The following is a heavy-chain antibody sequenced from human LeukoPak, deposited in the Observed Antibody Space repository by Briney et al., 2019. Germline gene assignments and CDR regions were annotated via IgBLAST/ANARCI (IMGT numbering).Heavy chain of an antibody. D-gene: IGHD3-10*01. Sequence: SETLSLTSTVSGGSISSGSYYWSWIRQPAGKGLEWIGRINTSGSTNYNPSLKSRVTISVDTSKNQFSLKLSSVTAADTAVYYCARGYYYGSGSPPPLRYYFDYWGQGTLVTVSS. CDR1: GGSISSGSYY. J-gene: IGHJ4*02. V-gene: IGHV4-61*02. CDR2: INTSGST. CDR3: ARGYYYGSGSPPPLRYYFDY.